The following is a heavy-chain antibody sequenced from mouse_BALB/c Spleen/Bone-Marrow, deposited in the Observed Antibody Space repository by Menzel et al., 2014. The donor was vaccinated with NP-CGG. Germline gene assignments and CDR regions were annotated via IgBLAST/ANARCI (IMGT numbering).Heavy chain of an antibody. J-gene: IGHJ2*01. CDR2: IDPANGNT. D-gene: IGHD1-1*01. CDR3: ARSYGSSPFDY. V-gene: IGHV14-3*02. Sequence: EVKLMESGAELVKPGASVKLSCTASGFNIKDTYMHWVKQRPEQGLEWIGRIDPANGNTKYDPKFQGKATITADTSSNTAYLQLSSLTSEDIAVYYCARSYGSSPFDYWGQGTTLTVSS. CDR1: GFNIKDTY.